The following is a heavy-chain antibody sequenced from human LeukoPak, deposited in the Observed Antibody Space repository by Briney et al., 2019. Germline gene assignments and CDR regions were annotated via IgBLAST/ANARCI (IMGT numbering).Heavy chain of an antibody. D-gene: IGHD3-10*01. CDR2: IYHSGST. J-gene: IGHJ4*02. V-gene: IGHV4-30-2*01. Sequence: SQTLSLTCAVSGGSISSGGYSWSWIRQPPGKGLEWIGYIYHSGSTYYNPSLKSRVTISVDRSKNQFSLKLSSVPAADTAVYYCARGSDRSFDYWGQGTLVTVFS. CDR3: ARGSDRSFDY. CDR1: GGSISSGGYS.